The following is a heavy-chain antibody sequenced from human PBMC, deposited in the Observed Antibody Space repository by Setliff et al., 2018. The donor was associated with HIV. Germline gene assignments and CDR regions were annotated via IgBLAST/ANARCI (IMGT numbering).Heavy chain of an antibody. D-gene: IGHD6-19*01. CDR1: GGSVSNFY. V-gene: IGHV4-4*07. Sequence: SETLSLTCSVSGGSVSNFYWSWIRQPPGKGLEWVGHIYSTGDTNYNPSLKSRVTLSADTSKNQLSLSLTSVTAADTAVYYCASPASGGSSGQYHYWGQGTLVTVSS. CDR2: IYSTGDT. J-gene: IGHJ4*02. CDR3: ASPASGGSSGQYHY.